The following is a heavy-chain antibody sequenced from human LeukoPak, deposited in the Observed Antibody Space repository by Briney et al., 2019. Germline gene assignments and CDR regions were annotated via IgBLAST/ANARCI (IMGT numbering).Heavy chain of an antibody. CDR1: GYTFTSYY. V-gene: IGHV1-46*01. Sequence: ASVTVSCKASGYTFTSYYMHWVRQAPGQGLERMGIINPSGGSTSYAQKFQGRVTMTRDTSTSTVYMELSSLRSEDTAVYYCARDLLTSSGWYNDWFDPWGQGTLVTVSS. J-gene: IGHJ5*02. D-gene: IGHD6-19*01. CDR3: ARDLLTSSGWYNDWFDP. CDR2: INPSGGST.